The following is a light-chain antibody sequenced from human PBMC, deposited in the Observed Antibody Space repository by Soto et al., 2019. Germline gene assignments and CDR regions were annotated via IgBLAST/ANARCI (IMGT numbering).Light chain of an antibody. Sequence: TQAPDTLSVSPWERATLSCMASQAINNNVAWYQLKDGQVPRLLIYGASTRAAGVPARFSGSGSGTEFTLTISSLQSEDFAVYYCQQYNNWPPITFGQGTRLEI. CDR3: QQYNNWPPIT. J-gene: IGKJ5*01. V-gene: IGKV3-15*01. CDR1: QAINNN. CDR2: GAS.